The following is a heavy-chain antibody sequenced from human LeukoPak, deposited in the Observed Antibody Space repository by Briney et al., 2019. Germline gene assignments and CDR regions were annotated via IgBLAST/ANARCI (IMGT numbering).Heavy chain of an antibody. CDR3: ARLLDYDSSGYPDTFDI. CDR2: IYYIGST. V-gene: IGHV4-59*01. CDR1: RGSISPNY. J-gene: IGHJ3*02. Sequence: SETLSLTCTVSRGSISPNYWTWIRQPPGKGLEWIGYIYYIGSTNYNPSLKSRVTISLDTSRNQFSLRLSSVAAADTAVYYCARLLDYDSSGYPDTFDIWGQGTMVTVSS. D-gene: IGHD3-22*01.